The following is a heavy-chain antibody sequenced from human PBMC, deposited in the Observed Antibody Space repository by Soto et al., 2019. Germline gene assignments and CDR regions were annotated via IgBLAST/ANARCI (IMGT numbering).Heavy chain of an antibody. D-gene: IGHD5-12*01. J-gene: IGHJ1*01. Sequence: QVQLQQWGAGLLKPSETLSLTCAVYGGSFSGYYWSWIRQPPGKGLEWIGEINHSGSTNYNPSLKRRVTISVDTSKNQFSLKLSSVTAADTAVYYCARGATLSYFQHWGQGTLVTVSS. V-gene: IGHV4-34*01. CDR1: GGSFSGYY. CDR2: INHSGST. CDR3: ARGATLSYFQH.